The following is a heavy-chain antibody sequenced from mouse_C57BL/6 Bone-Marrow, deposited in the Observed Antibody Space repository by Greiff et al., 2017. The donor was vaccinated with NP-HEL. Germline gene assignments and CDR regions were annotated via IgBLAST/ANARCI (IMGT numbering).Heavy chain of an antibody. CDR2: ISSGSSTI. Sequence: EVQVVESGGGLVKPGGSLKLSCAASGFTFSDYGMHWVRQAPEKGLEWVAYISSGSSTIYYADTVKGRFPISRDNAKNTLFLQMTSLRSEDTAMYYCARGGSSPHYYFDYWGQGTTLTVSS. CDR3: ARGGSSPHYYFDY. V-gene: IGHV5-17*01. D-gene: IGHD1-1*01. J-gene: IGHJ2*01. CDR1: GFTFSDYG.